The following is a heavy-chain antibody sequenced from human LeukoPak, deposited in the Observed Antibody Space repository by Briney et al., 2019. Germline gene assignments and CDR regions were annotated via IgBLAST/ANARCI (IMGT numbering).Heavy chain of an antibody. D-gene: IGHD2-21*01. V-gene: IGHV3-7*01. CDR2: IEQDGSEK. J-gene: IGHJ3*02. Sequence: GGSLRLSCTVSGFTFSNYWMSWVRQTPGKGLEWVANIEQDGSEKWYVDSVKGRFTISRDNAKNSLYLQMNSLRAEDTAVYYCATLLWGNDAFDIWGQGTMVTVSS. CDR3: ATLLWGNDAFDI. CDR1: GFTFSNYW.